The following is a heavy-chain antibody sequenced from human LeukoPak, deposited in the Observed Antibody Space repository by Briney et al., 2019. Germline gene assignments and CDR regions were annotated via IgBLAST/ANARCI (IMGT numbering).Heavy chain of an antibody. CDR2: IIAILGIA. D-gene: IGHD1-26*01. CDR3: ARPVSGSYLDY. CDR1: GGTFSSYA. V-gene: IGHV1-69*04. J-gene: IGHJ4*02. Sequence: GASVKVSCKASGGTFSSYAISWVRQAPGQGLEWMGRIIAILGIANYAQKFQGRVTITADKSTSTAYMELSSLRSEDTAVYYCARPVSGSYLDYWGQGTLVTVSS.